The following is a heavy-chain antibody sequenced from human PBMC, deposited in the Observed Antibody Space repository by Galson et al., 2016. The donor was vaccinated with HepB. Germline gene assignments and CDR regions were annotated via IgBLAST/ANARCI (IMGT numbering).Heavy chain of an antibody. Sequence: SVKVSCKVSGYTLTELTLHWVRQAPGKGLEWMGGFDPEDGETIYAQKFQGRVTMTEDTYTDTAYMELSSLRSEDTAVYYCAASGSRDCVFHQGPIGLPPGALLQEHLWG. CDR2: FDPEDGET. V-gene: IGHV1-24*01. D-gene: IGHD2-21*02. CDR3: AASGSRDCVFHQGPIGLPPGALLQEHL. J-gene: IGHJ6*01. CDR1: GYTLTELT.